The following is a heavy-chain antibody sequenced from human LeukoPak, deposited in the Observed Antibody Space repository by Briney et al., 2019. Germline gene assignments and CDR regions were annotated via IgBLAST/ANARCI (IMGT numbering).Heavy chain of an antibody. CDR1: GYTFTSYG. V-gene: IGHV1-18*01. J-gene: IGHJ5*02. Sequence: ASVKVSCKASGYTFTSYGISWVRQAPGQGLEWMGWISAYNGNTNYAQKLQGRVTMTTDTSTTTAYMELRSLRSDDTAVYYCARAQNYDFWSGYSLNWFDPWGQGTLVTVSS. D-gene: IGHD3-3*01. CDR2: ISAYNGNT. CDR3: ARAQNYDFWSGYSLNWFDP.